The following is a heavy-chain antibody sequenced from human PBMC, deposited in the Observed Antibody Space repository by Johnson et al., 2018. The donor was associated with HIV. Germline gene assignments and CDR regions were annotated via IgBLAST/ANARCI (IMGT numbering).Heavy chain of an antibody. CDR1: GITVSSNY. J-gene: IGHJ3*02. CDR2: IFSVGGA. CDR3: ARDGRDLVTRGAVDI. D-gene: IGHD2-21*02. Sequence: VQLVESGGGVVQPGRSLILSFAASGITVSSNYMSWVRQAPGKGLEWVSVIFSVGGAYYADSVKGRFIISRDTSKNMLYLHMKSLRPEDTAVYYCARDGRDLVTRGAVDIWGQGTVGTVSS. V-gene: IGHV3-66*02.